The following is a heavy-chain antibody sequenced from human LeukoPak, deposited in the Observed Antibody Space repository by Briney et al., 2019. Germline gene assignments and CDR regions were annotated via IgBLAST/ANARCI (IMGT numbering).Heavy chain of an antibody. Sequence: GGSLRLSCAASGFTFSSYAMTWVRQAPGKGLQWASSIIATGTTTYHADSVKGRFTISRDNSKNTLYLQMNSLRAEDTAIYYCAKIRSSSWYSDYWGQDTLVTVSS. CDR2: IIATGTTT. CDR3: AKIRSSSWYSDY. D-gene: IGHD2-2*01. CDR1: GFTFSSYA. V-gene: IGHV3-23*01. J-gene: IGHJ4*02.